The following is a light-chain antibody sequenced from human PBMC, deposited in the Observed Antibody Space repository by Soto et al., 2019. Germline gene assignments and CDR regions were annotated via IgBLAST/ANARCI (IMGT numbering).Light chain of an antibody. CDR1: QSVSSN. V-gene: IGKV3-15*01. CDR2: VAS. Sequence: EIVMTQSPATLSVSPGERATLSCRASQSVSSNLAWYQQKPGQTPKLLIYVASTRATGIPARFSGSGSGTEFTLTISSPQSEDFAVYYCQQYNVWTLTFGGGTKVEFK. CDR3: QQYNVWTLT. J-gene: IGKJ4*01.